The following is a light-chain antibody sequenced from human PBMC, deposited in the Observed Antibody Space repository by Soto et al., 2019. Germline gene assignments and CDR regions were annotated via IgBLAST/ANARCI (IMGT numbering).Light chain of an antibody. CDR3: QQYNNWPYT. J-gene: IGKJ2*01. CDR1: QSVSSN. CDR2: GAS. V-gene: IGKV3-15*01. Sequence: EIVMTQSPATLSVSPGERAALSCRASQSVSSNFAWYQQKPGQAPRLLIYGASTRATGIPARFSGSGSGTEFTLTISSLQSEEFAVYYCQQYNNWPYTFGQGTKLEI.